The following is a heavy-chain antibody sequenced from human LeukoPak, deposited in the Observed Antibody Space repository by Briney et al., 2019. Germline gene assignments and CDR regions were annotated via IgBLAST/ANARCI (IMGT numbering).Heavy chain of an antibody. CDR3: ARDRSSTGDFDY. CDR1: GFTFSSYA. V-gene: IGHV3-30-3*01. D-gene: IGHD1-1*01. CDR2: ISYDGSNK. J-gene: IGHJ4*02. Sequence: HPGGSLRLSCAASGFTFSSYAMHWVRQAPGKGLEWVAVISYDGSNKYYADSVKGRFTISRDNSKNTLYLQMNSLRAEDTAVYYCARDRSSTGDFDYWGQGTLVTVSS.